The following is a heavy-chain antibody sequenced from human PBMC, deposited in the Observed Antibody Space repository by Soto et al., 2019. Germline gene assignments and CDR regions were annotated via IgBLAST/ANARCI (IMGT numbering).Heavy chain of an antibody. V-gene: IGHV4-59*01. CDR1: GGSISSYY. J-gene: IGHJ6*02. CDR2: IYYSGST. CDR3: PRVSIGASLNYYYGMDV. Sequence: SETLSLTCTVSGGSISSYYWSWIRQPPGKGLEWIGYIYYSGSTNYNPSLKSRVTISVDTSKNQFSLKLSSVTAADTAVYSCPRVSIGASLNYYYGMDVWGQGTTVTVSS. D-gene: IGHD6-13*01.